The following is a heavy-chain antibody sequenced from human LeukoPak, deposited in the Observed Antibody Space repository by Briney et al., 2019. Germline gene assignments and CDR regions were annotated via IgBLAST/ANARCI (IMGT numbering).Heavy chain of an antibody. Sequence: SETLSLTCTVSGGSISSGSYYWSWIRQPAGKGLEWIGRIYTSGSTNYNPSLKSRVTISVDTSKNQFSLKLSSVTAADTAVYYCAREGSSSDGDYWGQGTLVTVSS. J-gene: IGHJ4*02. D-gene: IGHD6-6*01. V-gene: IGHV4-61*02. CDR2: IYTSGST. CDR3: AREGSSSDGDY. CDR1: GGSISSGSYY.